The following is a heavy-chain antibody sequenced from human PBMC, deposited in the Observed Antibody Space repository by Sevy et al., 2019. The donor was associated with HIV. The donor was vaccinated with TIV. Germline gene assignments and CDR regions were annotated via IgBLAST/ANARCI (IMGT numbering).Heavy chain of an antibody. Sequence: ASVKVSGKASGGTFSSYAISWVRQAPGQGLEWMGRIIPIFGTANYAQKFQGRVTITADESTSTAYMELSSLRSEDTAVYYCARDGDGSPRTAEYFQHWGQGTLVTVSS. D-gene: IGHD1-26*01. CDR1: GGTFSSYA. V-gene: IGHV1-69*13. J-gene: IGHJ1*01. CDR3: ARDGDGSPRTAEYFQH. CDR2: IIPIFGTA.